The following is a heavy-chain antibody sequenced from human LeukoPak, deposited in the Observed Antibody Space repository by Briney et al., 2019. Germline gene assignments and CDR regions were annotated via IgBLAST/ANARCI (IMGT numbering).Heavy chain of an antibody. Sequence: SGGSLRLSCAASGFTFSSHTMSWVRQAPGKGLEWVSAISGSGGSTCYADSVKGRFTISRDNSKNTLYLQMNSLRAEDTAVYYCAKDQARWFGELPVDYWGQGTLVTVSS. V-gene: IGHV3-23*01. J-gene: IGHJ4*02. CDR1: GFTFSSHT. CDR3: AKDQARWFGELPVDY. CDR2: ISGSGGST. D-gene: IGHD3-10*01.